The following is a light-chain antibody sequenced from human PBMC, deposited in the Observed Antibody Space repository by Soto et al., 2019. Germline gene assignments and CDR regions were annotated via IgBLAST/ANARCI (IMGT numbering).Light chain of an antibody. J-gene: IGKJ4*01. CDR3: QQSYNTPLT. V-gene: IGKV1-39*01. CDR1: QNIITY. CDR2: AAS. Sequence: DIQMTQSPSSLSASIGDIVTITCRARQNIITYLNWYQHKPGKAPKFLMYAASTLQGGVPSRFSGSGSGTDFTLTISSLQPADFATYYCQQSYNTPLTFGGGTKVEIK.